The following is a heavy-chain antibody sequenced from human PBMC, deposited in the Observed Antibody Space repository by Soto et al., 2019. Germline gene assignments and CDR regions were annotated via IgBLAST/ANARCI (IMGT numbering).Heavy chain of an antibody. J-gene: IGHJ4*02. CDR1: GGSISSYY. D-gene: IGHD1-7*01. Sequence: SSETLSLTCTASGGSISSYYWSWIRQPPGKGLEWIGYIYYSGSTNYNPSLKSRVTISVDTSKNQFSLKLSSVTAADTAVYYCARGANWNYWSNRTFDYWGQGTLVTVSS. CDR2: IYYSGST. CDR3: ARGANWNYWSNRTFDY. V-gene: IGHV4-59*01.